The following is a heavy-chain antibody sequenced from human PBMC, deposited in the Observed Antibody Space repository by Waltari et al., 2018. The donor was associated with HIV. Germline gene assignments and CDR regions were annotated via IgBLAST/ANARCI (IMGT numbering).Heavy chain of an antibody. V-gene: IGHV1-24*01. J-gene: IGHJ4*02. D-gene: IGHD7-27*01. CDR2: LDLEEGKT. CDR1: GYTLTELS. CDR3: ATGGGWGNFDY. Sequence: QVQLVQSGAEVKKPGASVKVSCKVSGYTLTELSMHWVRQAPGKGLEWMGVLDLEEGKTIYAQKFRGRVTKPKETSTATAYMELSVLRSEDTAVYYCATGGGWGNFDYWGQGTLVTVSS.